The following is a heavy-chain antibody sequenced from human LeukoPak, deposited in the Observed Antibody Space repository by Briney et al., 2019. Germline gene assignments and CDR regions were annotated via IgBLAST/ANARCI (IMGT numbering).Heavy chain of an antibody. J-gene: IGHJ4*02. CDR1: GFTFSSYA. D-gene: IGHD1-26*01. V-gene: IGHV3-64*01. CDR2: ISSNGGST. CDR3: ARLGVGSPFDY. Sequence: PGGSLRLSCAASGFTFSSYAMHWVRQAPGKGLEYVSAISSNGGSTYYANSVKGRFTISRDNSKNTLYLQMGSLRAEDMAVYYCARLGVGSPFDYWGQGTQVTVSS.